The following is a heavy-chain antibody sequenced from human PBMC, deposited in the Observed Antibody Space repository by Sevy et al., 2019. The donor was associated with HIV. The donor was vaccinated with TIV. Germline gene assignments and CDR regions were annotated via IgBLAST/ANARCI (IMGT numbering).Heavy chain of an antibody. CDR1: GDSVSSSSAA. J-gene: IGHJ6*02. D-gene: IGHD1-7*01. CDR3: ARGDELNSYYYGMDV. CDR2: TYYRSKWYS. V-gene: IGHV6-1*01. Sequence: QSQTLSLTCAISGDSVSSSSAAWNWFRQSPSGGLEWLGRTYYRSKWYSDYEVSVKGRVTINPDTSKNQFSLHLESVTPEDTAVYFCARGDELNSYYYGMDVWGQGTTVTVSS.